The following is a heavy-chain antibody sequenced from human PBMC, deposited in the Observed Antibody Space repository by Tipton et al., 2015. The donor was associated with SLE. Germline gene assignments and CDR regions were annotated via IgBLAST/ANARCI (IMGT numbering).Heavy chain of an antibody. Sequence: TLSLTCTVSGGSVSGYYWSWIRQSPGKGLEWIGYIYYSGSTNYNPSLRSRVTISVDTSKNQFSLKLTSVTAADTAVYYCARENCGGDCSFDYWGQGTLVTVSS. D-gene: IGHD2-21*01. CDR1: GGSVSGYY. V-gene: IGHV4-59*08. J-gene: IGHJ4*02. CDR2: IYYSGST. CDR3: ARENCGGDCSFDY.